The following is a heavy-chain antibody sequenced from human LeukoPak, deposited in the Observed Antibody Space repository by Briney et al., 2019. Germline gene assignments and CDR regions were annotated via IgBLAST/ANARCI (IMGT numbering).Heavy chain of an antibody. CDR3: AKAGIVVVPAAISVYYFDY. Sequence: PGGSLRLSCAASGFTFSSYAMSWVRQAPGKGLEWVSAISGSGGSTYYADSVKGRFTISRDNSKNTLYLQVNSLRAEDTAVYYCAKAGIVVVPAAISVYYFDYWGQGTLVTVSS. CDR2: ISGSGGST. D-gene: IGHD2-2*02. V-gene: IGHV3-23*01. CDR1: GFTFSSYA. J-gene: IGHJ4*02.